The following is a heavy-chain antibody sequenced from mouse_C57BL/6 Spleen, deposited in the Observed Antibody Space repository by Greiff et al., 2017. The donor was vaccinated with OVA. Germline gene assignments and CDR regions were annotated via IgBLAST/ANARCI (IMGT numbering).Heavy chain of an antibody. CDR2: IHPNSGST. J-gene: IGHJ2*01. D-gene: IGHD1-1*01. V-gene: IGHV1-64*01. CDR1: GYTFTSYW. CDR3: ARSATPKYFDY. Sequence: QVQLKQPGAELVKPGASVKLSCKASGYTFTSYWMHWVKQRPGQGLEWIGMIHPNSGSTNYNEKFKSKATLTVDKSSSTAYMQLSSLTSEDSAVYYCARSATPKYFDYWGQGTTLTVSS.